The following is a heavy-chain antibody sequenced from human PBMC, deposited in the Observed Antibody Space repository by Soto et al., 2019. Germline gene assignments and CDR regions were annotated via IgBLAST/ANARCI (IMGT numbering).Heavy chain of an antibody. Sequence: QVQLVQSGAEVKKPGASVKVSCKASGYTFTSYDINWVRQATGQGLEWMGWMNPNSGNTGYAQKFQGRVTMTRNTSISTAYMELSSLRSEDTAVYYCARRPPSGDYADTNFDYWGQGTLVTVSS. CDR2: MNPNSGNT. V-gene: IGHV1-8*01. D-gene: IGHD4-17*01. CDR3: ARRPPSGDYADTNFDY. CDR1: GYTFTSYD. J-gene: IGHJ4*02.